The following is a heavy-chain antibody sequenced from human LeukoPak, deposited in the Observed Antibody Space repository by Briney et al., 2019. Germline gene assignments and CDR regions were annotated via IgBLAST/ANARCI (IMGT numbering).Heavy chain of an antibody. Sequence: SETLSLTCTVSCVSISSSSYYWGWIRQPPGKGLEWMGNIYYSGSTYYNPSLKSRVTISVDTSKNHFSLKLSSVTVADTAVYYCARVTRSGSYYYYYGMDVWGQGTTVTVSS. D-gene: IGHD1-26*01. J-gene: IGHJ6*02. CDR3: ARVTRSGSYYYYYGMDV. CDR2: IYYSGST. V-gene: IGHV4-39*02. CDR1: CVSISSSSYY.